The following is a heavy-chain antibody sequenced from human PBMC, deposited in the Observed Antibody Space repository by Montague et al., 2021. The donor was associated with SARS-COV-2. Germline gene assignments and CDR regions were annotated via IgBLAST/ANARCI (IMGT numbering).Heavy chain of an antibody. Sequence: SLRLSCAASGFTFDDYGMSWVRQAPGKGLEWVSGIKRKGDSTGYEDSVRGRFPISRDNAKNSLYLQMNSLRAEDTALYYCVRGAAAGPFDFWGQGTLVTVSS. V-gene: IGHV3-20*04. J-gene: IGHJ4*02. CDR1: GFTFDDYG. CDR2: IKRKGDST. CDR3: VRGAAAGPFDF. D-gene: IGHD6-13*01.